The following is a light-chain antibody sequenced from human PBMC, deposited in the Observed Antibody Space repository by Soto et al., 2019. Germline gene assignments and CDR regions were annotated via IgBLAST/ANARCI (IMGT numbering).Light chain of an antibody. Sequence: QSVLTQPRSVSGSPGQSVTISCTGTSSDVGGYNYVSWYQQHPGKAPKLMIYDVSKRPSGVPDRFSGSKSGNTASLTISGLPAEDEADYYCCSYAGSYPLYVFGTGTKVTVL. CDR1: SSDVGGYNY. CDR3: CSYAGSYPLYV. V-gene: IGLV2-11*01. J-gene: IGLJ1*01. CDR2: DVS.